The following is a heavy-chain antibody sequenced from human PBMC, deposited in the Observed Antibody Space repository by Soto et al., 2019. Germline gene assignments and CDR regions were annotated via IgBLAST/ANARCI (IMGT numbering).Heavy chain of an antibody. Sequence: QVQLVQSGAEVKKPGASVKVSCKASGYMFTTNAIHWVRQAPGHRLEWMAWINPANGKTKSSQKYRGRVTFTRDTSATTAYMELTSLTPEDTAVYYCARHSGQWLVLGTVDYWGQGTLVTVSS. V-gene: IGHV1-3*01. CDR1: GYMFTTNA. CDR2: INPANGKT. CDR3: ARHSGQWLVLGTVDY. D-gene: IGHD6-19*01. J-gene: IGHJ4*02.